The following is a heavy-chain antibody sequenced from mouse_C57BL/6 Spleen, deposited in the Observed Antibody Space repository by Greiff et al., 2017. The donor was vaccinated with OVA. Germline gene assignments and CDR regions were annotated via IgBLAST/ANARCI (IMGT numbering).Heavy chain of an antibody. D-gene: IGHD2-4*01. CDR1: GFSFNTYA. V-gene: IGHV10-1*01. CDR2: IRSKSNNYAT. CDR3: VRHGYDYHWYFDV. Sequence: EVQGVESGGGLVQPKGSLKLSCAASGFSFNTYAMNWVRQAPGKGLEWVARIRSKSNNYATYYADSVKDRFTISRDDSESMLYLQMNNLKTEDTAMYYCVRHGYDYHWYFDVWGTGTTVTVSS. J-gene: IGHJ1*03.